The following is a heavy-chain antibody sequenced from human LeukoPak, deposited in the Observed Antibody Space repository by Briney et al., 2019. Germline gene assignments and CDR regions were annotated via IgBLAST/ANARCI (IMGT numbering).Heavy chain of an antibody. J-gene: IGHJ4*02. D-gene: IGHD3-10*01. Sequence: GGSLRLSCAASGFTFSSYAMSWVRQAPGKGLEWVSGISGSGGNTYYADSVKGRFTISRDNSKNTLYLQMNSLRAEDTAVYYCAKGRGQGFGYWGQGTLVTVSS. V-gene: IGHV3-23*01. CDR2: ISGSGGNT. CDR3: AKGRGQGFGY. CDR1: GFTFSSYA.